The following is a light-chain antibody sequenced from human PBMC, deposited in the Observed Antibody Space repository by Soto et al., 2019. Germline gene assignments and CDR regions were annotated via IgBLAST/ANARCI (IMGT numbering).Light chain of an antibody. J-gene: IGKJ4*01. CDR2: GAS. Sequence: EIVLTQSPGTLSLSPGERATLSCRASQSVSSSYLAWYQQKPGQAPRFLIYGASSRATGIPDRFSGSGSGTDFTLTISRLEPEDCAVYYCQQYGSSPPVTFGGGTKVDIK. CDR1: QSVSSSY. CDR3: QQYGSSPPVT. V-gene: IGKV3-20*01.